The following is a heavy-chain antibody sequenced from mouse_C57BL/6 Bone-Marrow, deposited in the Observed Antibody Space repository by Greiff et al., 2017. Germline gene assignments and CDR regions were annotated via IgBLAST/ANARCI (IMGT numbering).Heavy chain of an antibody. CDR3: ARADYDYAMDY. Sequence: VKLMESGAELVKPGASVKMSCKASGYTFTTYPIEWMKQNHGKSLEWIGNFHPYNDDTKYNEKFKGKATLTVEKSSSTVYLGLSRLTSDDSAVYYCARADYDYAMDYWGQGTSVTVSS. J-gene: IGHJ4*01. CDR2: FHPYNDDT. D-gene: IGHD2-4*01. V-gene: IGHV1-47*01. CDR1: GYTFTTYP.